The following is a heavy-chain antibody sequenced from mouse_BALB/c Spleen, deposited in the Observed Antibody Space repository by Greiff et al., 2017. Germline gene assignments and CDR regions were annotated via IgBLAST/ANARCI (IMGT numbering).Heavy chain of an antibody. CDR1: GYTFTSYT. Sequence: VQLHQSGAELARPGASVKMSCKASGYTFTSYTMHWVKQRPGQGLEWIGYINPSSGYTNYNQKFKDKATLTADKSSSTAYMQLSSLTSEDSAVYYCAREDFSLPWFAYWGQGTLVTVSA. CDR3: AREDFSLPWFAY. J-gene: IGHJ3*01. V-gene: IGHV1-4*01. CDR2: INPSSGYT.